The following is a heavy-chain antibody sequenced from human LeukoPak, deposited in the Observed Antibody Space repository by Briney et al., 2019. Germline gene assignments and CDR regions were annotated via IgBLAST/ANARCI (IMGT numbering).Heavy chain of an antibody. J-gene: IGHJ6*02. CDR1: GGSISSYY. D-gene: IGHD3-22*01. Sequence: SETLSLTCTVSGGSISSYYWSWIRQPAGKGLEWIGRIYTSGSTNYNPSLKSRVTMSVDTSKNQFSLKLSSVTAADTAVYYCARDDFYYYDRSYGMDVWGQGTTVTVSS. CDR3: ARDDFYYYDRSYGMDV. CDR2: IYTSGST. V-gene: IGHV4-4*07.